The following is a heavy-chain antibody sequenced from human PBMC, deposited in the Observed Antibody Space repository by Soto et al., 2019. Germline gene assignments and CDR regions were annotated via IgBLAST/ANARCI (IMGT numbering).Heavy chain of an antibody. J-gene: IGHJ4*02. CDR1: GFTFSSYA. Sequence: QVQLVESGGGVVQPGRSLRLSCAASGFTFSSYAMHWVRQAPGKGLEWVAVISYDGSNKYYADSVKGRFTISRDNSKNTLYLQMNSLRAEDTAVYYCARDPRYDSSGCFDYWGQGTLVTVSS. D-gene: IGHD3-22*01. CDR2: ISYDGSNK. V-gene: IGHV3-30-3*01. CDR3: ARDPRYDSSGCFDY.